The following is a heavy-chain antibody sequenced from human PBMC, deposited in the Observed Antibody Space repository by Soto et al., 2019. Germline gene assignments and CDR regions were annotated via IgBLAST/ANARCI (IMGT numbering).Heavy chain of an antibody. CDR3: ARARDDYGAVDY. D-gene: IGHD4-17*01. Sequence: QVQLQESGPGLVKPSETLSLTCTVSGGSISSYYWSWIRQPPGKGLEWIGYIYYSGSTNYNPSLKSRVTISVDTSKNQFSLKLSSVTAADTAVYYCARARDDYGAVDYWGQGTLVTVSS. J-gene: IGHJ4*02. CDR1: GGSISSYY. CDR2: IYYSGST. V-gene: IGHV4-59*01.